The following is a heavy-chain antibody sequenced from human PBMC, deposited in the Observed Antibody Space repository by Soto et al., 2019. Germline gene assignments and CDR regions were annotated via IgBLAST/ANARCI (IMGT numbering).Heavy chain of an antibody. D-gene: IGHD5-18*01. CDR1: CCSNSSGGYH. Sequence: PSETQSRTYTISCCSNSSGGYHWSWIRQHPGKGLEWIGYIYYSGSTYYNPSLKSRVTISVDTSKNQFSLKLSSVTAADTAVYYCARSGYSYGPNPLLYWGQG. J-gene: IGHJ4*02. V-gene: IGHV4-31*03. CDR3: ARSGYSYGPNPLLY. CDR2: IYYSGST.